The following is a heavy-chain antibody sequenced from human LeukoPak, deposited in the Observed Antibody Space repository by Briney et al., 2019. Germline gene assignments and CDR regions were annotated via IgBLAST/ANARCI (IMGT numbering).Heavy chain of an antibody. CDR2: INHSGST. Sequence: SETLSLTCAVYGGSFSGYYWSWIRQPPGKGLEWIGEINHSGSTNYNPSLRSRVTISVDTSKNQFSLKLSSVTAADTAVYYCARADGGNFDYWGQGTLVTVSS. CDR1: GGSFSGYY. J-gene: IGHJ4*02. V-gene: IGHV4-34*01. D-gene: IGHD4-23*01. CDR3: ARADGGNFDY.